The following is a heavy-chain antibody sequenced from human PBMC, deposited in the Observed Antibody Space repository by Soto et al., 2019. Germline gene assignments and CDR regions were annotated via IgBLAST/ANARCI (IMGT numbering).Heavy chain of an antibody. J-gene: IGHJ6*02. V-gene: IGHV3-53*02. CDR2: IESGGST. CDR3: AKDLGPLRLLNYYFYGLDV. Sequence: EVQLVETGGGVIQRGGSLRLPCNASGFTVSSSYMSWVRQAPGMGLEWVAVIESGGSTHYADSVKGRFTISRDNSKNMIYLQLHTLRAEDTAVYYCAKDLGPLRLLNYYFYGLDVWGQGTTVTVSS. CDR1: GFTVSSSY. D-gene: IGHD2-15*01.